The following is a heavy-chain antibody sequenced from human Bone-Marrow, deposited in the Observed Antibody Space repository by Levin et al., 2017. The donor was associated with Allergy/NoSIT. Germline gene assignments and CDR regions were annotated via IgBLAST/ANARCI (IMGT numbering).Heavy chain of an antibody. D-gene: IGHD6-13*01. Sequence: LSLTCAASGFTFSSYWMSWVRQPPGKGLEWVATIKEDGSETHYVDSVKGRFTISRDNAKNSLYLHLNSLRVEDTAVYYCAREGQLGRWGQGTLVIVSS. CDR1: GFTFSSYW. CDR3: AREGQLGR. J-gene: IGHJ5*02. V-gene: IGHV3-7*01. CDR2: IKEDGSET.